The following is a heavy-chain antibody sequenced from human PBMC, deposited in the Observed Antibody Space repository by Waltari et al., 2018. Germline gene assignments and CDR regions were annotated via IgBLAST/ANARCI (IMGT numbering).Heavy chain of an antibody. Sequence: QVQLVQSGAEVKKPGASVKVSCKASGYTFTGYYLHWVRQAPGQGLEWMGWIHPNSGGTNYAQKFQGRVTMTRDTSISTAYMELSRLRSDDTAVYYCARVGRYYYDSSGYYNYYGMDVWGQGTTVTVSS. V-gene: IGHV1-2*02. CDR1: GYTFTGYY. CDR2: IHPNSGGT. D-gene: IGHD3-22*01. J-gene: IGHJ6*02. CDR3: ARVGRYYYDSSGYYNYYGMDV.